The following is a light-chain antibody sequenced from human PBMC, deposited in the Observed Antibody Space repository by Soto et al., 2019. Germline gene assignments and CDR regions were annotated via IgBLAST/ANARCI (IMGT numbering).Light chain of an antibody. V-gene: IGLV2-14*01. J-gene: IGLJ1*01. CDR3: SSYKSSSTRV. CDR2: EVT. CDR1: SSDVGGYNS. Sequence: QSALTQPASVSGSPGQSITISCTGTSSDVGGYNSVSWYQQHPGKAPKLVIYEVTNRPSGISNRFSGSKSGNTASLTISGLQAEDEAAYYCSSYKSSSTRVFGTGTKVTVL.